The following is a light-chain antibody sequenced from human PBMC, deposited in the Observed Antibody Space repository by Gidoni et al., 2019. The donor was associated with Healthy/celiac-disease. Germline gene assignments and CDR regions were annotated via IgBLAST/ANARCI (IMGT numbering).Light chain of an antibody. Sequence: ELVLTQSPATLSLSPGERATLSCRASQSVSSYLAWYQQKPGQAPRLLIYDASNRATGIPARFSGSGSGTDLTLTISSLEPEDFAVYDCQQRSNWHPWTFAQGTKVEIK. CDR3: QQRSNWHPWT. CDR2: DAS. CDR1: QSVSSY. J-gene: IGKJ1*01. V-gene: IGKV3-11*01.